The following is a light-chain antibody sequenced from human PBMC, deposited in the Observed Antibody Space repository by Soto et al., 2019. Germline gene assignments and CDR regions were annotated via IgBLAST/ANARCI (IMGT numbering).Light chain of an antibody. V-gene: IGKV3-11*01. CDR2: DAS. J-gene: IGKJ4*02. CDR1: QSVSSC. CDR3: QQRSNWPLT. Sequence: EIVLTQSPATLSLSPGERATLSCRASQSVSSCFAWYQQKPGQAPRVLIYDASNRATGISARFSGSGSWTDFTLSISSLEHEDFAVYYFQQRSNWPLTVGGGPKVEIK.